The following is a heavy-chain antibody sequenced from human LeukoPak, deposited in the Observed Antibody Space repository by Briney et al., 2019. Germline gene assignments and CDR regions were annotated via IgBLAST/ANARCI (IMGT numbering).Heavy chain of an antibody. D-gene: IGHD1-26*01. Sequence: PSETLSLTCTVSGGSISSSSYYWGWIRQPPGKGLESIGSIYYTGSTYYNPSLKSRVTISVDTSKNQFSLRLRSVTAADTAVYYCARLAAISGSDYPDDWGQGTLVTVSS. CDR1: GGSISSSSYY. V-gene: IGHV4-39*01. J-gene: IGHJ4*02. CDR2: IYYTGST. CDR3: ARLAAISGSDYPDD.